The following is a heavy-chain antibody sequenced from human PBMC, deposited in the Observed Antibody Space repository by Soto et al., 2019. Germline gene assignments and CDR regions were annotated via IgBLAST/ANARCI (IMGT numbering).Heavy chain of an antibody. V-gene: IGHV1-8*01. D-gene: IGHD6-19*01. Sequence: QVQLVQSGAEVKKPGASVKVSCKASGYTFTSYAINWVRQATGQGLELVGWMNPNSGNTGYAQKLQGRVTMTRNTSISTAYMELSSLRSEDTALYYCARERSSGWYVDYWGQGTRVTVSS. J-gene: IGHJ4*02. CDR2: MNPNSGNT. CDR1: GYTFTSYA. CDR3: ARERSSGWYVDY.